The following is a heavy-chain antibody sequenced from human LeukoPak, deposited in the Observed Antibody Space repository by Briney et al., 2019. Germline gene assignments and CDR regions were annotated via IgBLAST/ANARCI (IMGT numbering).Heavy chain of an antibody. J-gene: IGHJ3*02. D-gene: IGHD2-15*01. CDR3: ARAAGRGYYAFDI. CDR2: ISAYNGNT. V-gene: IGHV1-18*01. CDR1: GGTFSSYA. Sequence: GASVKVSCKASGGTFSSYAISWVRQAPGQGLEWMGWISAYNGNTNYAQKLQGRVTMTTDTSTSTAYMELRSLRSDDTAVYYCARAAGRGYYAFDIWGQGTMVTVSS.